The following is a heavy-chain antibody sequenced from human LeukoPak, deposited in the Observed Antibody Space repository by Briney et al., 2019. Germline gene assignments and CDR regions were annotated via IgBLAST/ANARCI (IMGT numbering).Heavy chain of an antibody. CDR2: IFYSGTT. Sequence: SETLCLTCTVSGGSITSHYWSWIRQPPGKGLEWIGYIFYSGTTKYTPSLNSRVTISLDTSKNQISLRLSSVTAADTAVYYCAGGREIYCSGVSCYHWFDSWGQGTLVTVSS. CDR3: AGGREIYCSGVSCYHWFDS. J-gene: IGHJ5*01. CDR1: GGSITSHY. V-gene: IGHV4-59*11. D-gene: IGHD2-15*01.